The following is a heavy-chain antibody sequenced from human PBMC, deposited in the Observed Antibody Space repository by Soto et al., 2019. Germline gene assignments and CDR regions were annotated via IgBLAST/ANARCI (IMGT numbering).Heavy chain of an antibody. CDR1: GFSFSGSV. V-gene: IGHV3-73*01. J-gene: IGHJ6*02. CDR2: IRSKANNYAT. CDR3: TGGENDYNYYYYYPMDV. D-gene: IGHD4-4*01. Sequence: GGSLRLSCAASGFSFSGSVMHWVRLTPGKGLEWVGRIRSKANNYATVYAASVKGRFTISRDDSKNTSFLQMNSLKTEDTAVYYCTGGENDYNYYYYYPMDVWGLGTTVTVSS.